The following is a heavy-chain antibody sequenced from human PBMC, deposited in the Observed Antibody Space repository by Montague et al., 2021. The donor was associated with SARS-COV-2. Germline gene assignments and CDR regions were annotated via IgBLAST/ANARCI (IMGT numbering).Heavy chain of an antibody. Sequence: TLSLTCTVSGGSISSGSYYWSWIRQPAGKGLGWIGRIYTSGSTNYNPSLKSRVTISVDTSKNQFSLKLSSVTAADTAVYYCARSSGGYCSSTSCYAYYYYYMDVWGKGTTVTVSS. CDR1: GGSISSGSYY. J-gene: IGHJ6*03. CDR2: IYTSGST. CDR3: ARSSGGYCSSTSCYAYYYYYMDV. D-gene: IGHD2-2*01. V-gene: IGHV4-61*02.